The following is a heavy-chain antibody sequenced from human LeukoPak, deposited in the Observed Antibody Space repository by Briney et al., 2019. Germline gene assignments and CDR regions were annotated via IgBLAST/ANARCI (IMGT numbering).Heavy chain of an antibody. CDR1: GGSFSGYY. CDR3: ARRGSYYKGLNWFDP. CDR2: INHSGST. Sequence: SETLSLTCAVYGGSFSGYYWSWLRQPPGKGLEWIGEINHSGSTNYNPSLKSRVTISVDTSKNQFSLKLSSVTAADTAVYYCARRGSYYKGLNWFDPWGQGTLVTVSS. J-gene: IGHJ5*02. D-gene: IGHD3-10*01. V-gene: IGHV4-34*01.